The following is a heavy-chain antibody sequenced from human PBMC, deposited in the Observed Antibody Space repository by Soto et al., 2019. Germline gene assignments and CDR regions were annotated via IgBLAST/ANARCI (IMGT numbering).Heavy chain of an antibody. CDR2: IGTSGDT. CDR3: TRGALAFDP. CDR1: GFTFSRYD. D-gene: IGHD6-6*01. J-gene: IGHJ5*02. Sequence: EVQVVESGGGLVQPGGSLRLSCAASGFTFSRYDMHWVRQATGRGLEWVSGIGTSGDTYYAGSVKGRFTISRENAKNSVYLQMNSLRGGDTAVYYCTRGALAFDPWGQGTLVAVSS. V-gene: IGHV3-13*04.